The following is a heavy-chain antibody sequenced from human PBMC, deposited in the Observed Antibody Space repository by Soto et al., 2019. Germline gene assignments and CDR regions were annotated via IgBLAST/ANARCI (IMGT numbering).Heavy chain of an antibody. CDR3: ARFLGGGSCCYYGMDV. CDR1: GFTFSSYG. D-gene: IGHD2-15*01. V-gene: IGHV3-33*01. Sequence: QVQLVESGGGVVQPGRSLRLSCAASGFTFSSYGMHWVRQAPGKGLEWVAVIWYDGSNKYYADSVKGRFTISRDNSKNTLYLQMNSLRAEDTAVYYCARFLGGGSCCYYGMDVWGQGTTVTVSS. CDR2: IWYDGSNK. J-gene: IGHJ6*02.